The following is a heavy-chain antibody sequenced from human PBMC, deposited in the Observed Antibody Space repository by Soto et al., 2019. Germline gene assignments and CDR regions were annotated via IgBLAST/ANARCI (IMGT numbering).Heavy chain of an antibody. CDR3: GRHHLGAPFDY. J-gene: IGHJ4*02. CDR1: GYGFTSYG. V-gene: IGHV5-51*01. Sequence: GEALKISCEASGYGFTSYGIGWVRQMPGKGLEWMGIIYPGDSDTRYSPSFQGQVTISADKSISTAYLQWSSLKASDTAMYYCGRHHLGAPFDYWGQGSLVTGSS. D-gene: IGHD3-16*01. CDR2: IYPGDSDT.